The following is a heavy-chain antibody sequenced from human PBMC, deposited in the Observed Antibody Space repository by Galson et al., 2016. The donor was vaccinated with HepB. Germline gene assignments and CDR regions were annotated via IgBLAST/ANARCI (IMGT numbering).Heavy chain of an antibody. CDR1: GFTFSSFG. D-gene: IGHD2-15*01. CDR2: ISSDGNNK. Sequence: SLRLSCAASGFTFSSFGMHWVRQAPGKGLEWVAVISSDGNNKYFADSVKGRFTISRDNSENTLYLQMNSLRAEDTAVYYCATPLGYRSGGTCYGGYFYGMDVWGQGTTVIVSS. CDR3: ATPLGYRSGGTCYGGYFYGMDV. J-gene: IGHJ6*02. V-gene: IGHV3-30*03.